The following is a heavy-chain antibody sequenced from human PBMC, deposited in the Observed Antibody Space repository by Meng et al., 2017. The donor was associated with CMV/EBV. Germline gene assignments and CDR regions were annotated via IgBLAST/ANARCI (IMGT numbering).Heavy chain of an antibody. CDR2: ISAYNGNT. CDR3: ARSPPGAILYYFDY. J-gene: IGHJ4*02. Sequence: ASGYTCTSYGISWVRQAPGQGLEWMGWISAYNGNTNYAQKLQGRVTMTTDTSTSTAYMELRSLRSDDTAVYYCARSPPGAILYYFDYWGQGTLVTVSS. CDR1: GYTCTSYG. V-gene: IGHV1-18*01. D-gene: IGHD3-10*01.